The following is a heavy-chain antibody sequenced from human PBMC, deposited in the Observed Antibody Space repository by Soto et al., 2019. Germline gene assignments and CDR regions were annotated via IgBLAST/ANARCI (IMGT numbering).Heavy chain of an antibody. J-gene: IGHJ6*02. CDR1: GGSITSHN. D-gene: IGHD3-10*01. CDR2: IRDSGDT. V-gene: IGHV4-59*08. Sequence: QVQLQESGPGLVKPSETLSLICSDSGGSITSHNWGWIRLPPGKGLEWIGYIRDSGDTSYNPSLNSGVTMSLDTSKKEFSLKLTSVTAADTAVHYCVRQGFVALHGLVDVWGQGTTVTVSS. CDR3: VRQGFVALHGLVDV.